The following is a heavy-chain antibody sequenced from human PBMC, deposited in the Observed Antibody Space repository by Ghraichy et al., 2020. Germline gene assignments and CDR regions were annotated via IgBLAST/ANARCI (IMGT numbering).Heavy chain of an antibody. CDR3: AKESSDYGDSMDH. D-gene: IGHD4-17*01. Sequence: GSLRLSCVASGFNFRSYVINWVRQAPGKGLYWVSAISPSDDGTYYADSVKGRFTISRDNSQNTVYLQMNSLRADDTAVYYCAKESSDYGDSMDHWGQGTLVTVSS. J-gene: IGHJ4*02. CDR1: GFNFRSYV. V-gene: IGHV3-23*01. CDR2: ISPSDDGT.